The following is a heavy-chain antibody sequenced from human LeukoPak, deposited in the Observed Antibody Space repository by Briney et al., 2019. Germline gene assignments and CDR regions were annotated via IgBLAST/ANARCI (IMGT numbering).Heavy chain of an antibody. CDR2: MNPNSGGT. Sequence: ASVKVSCKASGYTFTSYDINWVRQATGQGLEWMGWMNPNSGGTNYAQKFQGRVTMTRDTSISTAYMELSRLRSDDTAVYYCASTSYSSGWYNFDYWGQGTLVTVSS. D-gene: IGHD6-19*01. CDR1: GYTFTSYD. V-gene: IGHV1-2*02. CDR3: ASTSYSSGWYNFDY. J-gene: IGHJ4*02.